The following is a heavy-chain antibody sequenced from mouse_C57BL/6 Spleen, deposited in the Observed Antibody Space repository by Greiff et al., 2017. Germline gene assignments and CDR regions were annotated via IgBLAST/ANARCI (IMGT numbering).Heavy chain of an antibody. CDR2: ISDGGSYT. CDR1: GFTFSSYA. CDR3: AREYHCYGGVGYYDD. V-gene: IGHV5-4*01. Sequence: EVQLMESGGGLVKPGGSLKLSCAASGFTFSSYAMSWVRQTPEKRLEWVATISDGGSYTYSPDNVKGRFTISRDNAKDNLYRQMSHQMSEDTAMYYGAREYHCYGGVGYYDDWGTGTTVTVSS. J-gene: IGHJ1*03. D-gene: IGHD1-1*01.